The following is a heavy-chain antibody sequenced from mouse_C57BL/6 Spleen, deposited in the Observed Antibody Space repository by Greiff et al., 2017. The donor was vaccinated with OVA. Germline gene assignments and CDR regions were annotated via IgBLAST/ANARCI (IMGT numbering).Heavy chain of an antibody. CDR3: AILYDDDY. Sequence: VQLQQPGAELVKPGASVKLSCKASGYTFTSYWMQWVKQRPGQGLEWIGEIDPSDSYTNYNQKFKGKATLTVDTSSSTAYMQLSSLTSEDSAVYYCAILYDDDYWGQGTTLTVSS. CDR2: IDPSDSYT. CDR1: GYTFTSYW. V-gene: IGHV1-50*01. D-gene: IGHD2-12*01. J-gene: IGHJ2*01.